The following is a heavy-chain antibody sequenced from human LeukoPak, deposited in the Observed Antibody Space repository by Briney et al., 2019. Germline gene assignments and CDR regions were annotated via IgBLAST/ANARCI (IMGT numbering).Heavy chain of an antibody. CDR3: ARGGSSWYIPMDV. CDR2: INSAGSST. Sequence: PGGSLRLSCAASKFTFSSYGMHWVRQAPGKGLVWVSRINSAGSSTAYADSVKGRFTISRDNAKNTLYLQMNSLRAENTAVYYCARGGSSWYIPMDVWGKGTTVTVSS. V-gene: IGHV3-74*01. D-gene: IGHD6-13*01. J-gene: IGHJ6*03. CDR1: KFTFSSYG.